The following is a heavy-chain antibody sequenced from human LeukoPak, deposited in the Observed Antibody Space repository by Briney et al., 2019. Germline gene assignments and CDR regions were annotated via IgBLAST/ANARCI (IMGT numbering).Heavy chain of an antibody. CDR3: ARGTAAAGIN. CDR2: IYSGGST. V-gene: IGHV3-66*01. D-gene: IGHD6-13*01. CDR1: GFTFSSYW. J-gene: IGHJ4*02. Sequence: GGSLRLSCAVPGFTFSSYWMSWVRQAPGKGLEWVSVIYSGGSTYYADSVKGRFTISRDNAKNSLYLQMNSLRAEDTAVYYCARGTAAAGINWGQGTLVTVSS.